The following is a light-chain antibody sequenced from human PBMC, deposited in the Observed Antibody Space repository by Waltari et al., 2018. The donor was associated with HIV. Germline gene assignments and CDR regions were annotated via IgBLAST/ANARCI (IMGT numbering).Light chain of an antibody. CDR2: EVS. J-gene: IGLJ2*01. V-gene: IGLV2-14*01. CDR3: SSYSSSITLYVV. CDR1: SSDVGGYNY. Sequence: QSALTQPASVSGSPGQSITISCTGTSSDVGGYNYVSWYQHHPGKAPKLMISEVSNWPSGVSKRFSGSKSGNTASLTISGLQAEDEADYYCSSYSSSITLYVVFGGGTKLTVL.